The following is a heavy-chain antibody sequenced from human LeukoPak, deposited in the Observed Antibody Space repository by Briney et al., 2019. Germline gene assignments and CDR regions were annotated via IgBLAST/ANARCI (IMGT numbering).Heavy chain of an antibody. V-gene: IGHV1-69*04. CDR1: GGTFSSYA. CDR2: IIPIFGIA. CDR3: ASYDNWNYQPSYYYYGMDV. Sequence: SVKVSCKASGGTFSSYAISWVRQAPGQGLEWMGRIIPIFGIANYAQKFQGRVTITADKSTSTAYMELSSLRSEDTAVYYCASYDNWNYQPSYYYYGMDVWGQGTTVTVSS. D-gene: IGHD1-7*01. J-gene: IGHJ6*02.